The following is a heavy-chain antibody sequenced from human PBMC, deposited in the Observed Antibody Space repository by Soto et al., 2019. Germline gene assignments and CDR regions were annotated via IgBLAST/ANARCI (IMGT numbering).Heavy chain of an antibody. CDR1: GFSFRDYY. D-gene: IGHD1-26*01. V-gene: IGHV3-66*01. CDR2: IYSSGPT. Sequence: VQLVESGGALVKPGGSLRLSCAASGFSFRDYYMSWIRQAPGKGLEWVSVIYSSGPTFYADSVRGRFTISRDISKNTLYLQMNSLRVEDTAVYYCARAFGGSYDYWGQGTLVTVSS. CDR3: ARAFGGSYDY. J-gene: IGHJ4*02.